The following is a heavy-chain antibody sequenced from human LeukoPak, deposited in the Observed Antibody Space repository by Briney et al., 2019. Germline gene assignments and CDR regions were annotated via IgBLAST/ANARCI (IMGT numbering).Heavy chain of an antibody. D-gene: IGHD3-22*01. CDR1: GFTFSSYS. J-gene: IGHJ4*02. Sequence: GGSLRLSCAASGFTFSSYSMNWVRQAPGKGPEWVSSISSSSSYIYYADSVKGRFTISRDNAKNSLYLQMNSLRAEDTAVYYCARYLYSSGYYYFDYWGQGTLVTVSS. CDR3: ARYLYSSGYYYFDY. V-gene: IGHV3-21*01. CDR2: ISSSSSYI.